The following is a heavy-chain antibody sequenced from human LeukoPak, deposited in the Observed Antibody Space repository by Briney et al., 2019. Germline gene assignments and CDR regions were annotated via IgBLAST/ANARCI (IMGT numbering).Heavy chain of an antibody. Sequence: GGSLRLSCAASGFTFDDYGMSWVRQAPGKGLEWVSGISGSGGSTYYADSVKGRFTISRDNSKNTLYLQMNSLRAEDTAVYYCAKSYGTRTYYYYYYMDVWGKGTTVTVSS. V-gene: IGHV3-23*01. J-gene: IGHJ6*03. CDR2: ISGSGGST. CDR1: GFTFDDYG. D-gene: IGHD5-18*01. CDR3: AKSYGTRTYYYYYYMDV.